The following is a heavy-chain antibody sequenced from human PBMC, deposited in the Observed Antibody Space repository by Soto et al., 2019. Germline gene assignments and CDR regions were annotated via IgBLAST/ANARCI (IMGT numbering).Heavy chain of an antibody. V-gene: IGHV4-34*01. Sequence: QVQLQQWGAGLLKPSETLSLTCAVYGGSFSGYYWSWIRQPPGKGLEWIGEINHSGSTNYNPSLKSRLTISVDTSKNQFSLKLSSVTAADPAVYYCARGPTAARRRYYYYYMDVWGKGTTVTVSS. CDR3: ARGPTAARRRYYYYYMDV. CDR1: GGSFSGYY. CDR2: INHSGST. D-gene: IGHD6-6*01. J-gene: IGHJ6*03.